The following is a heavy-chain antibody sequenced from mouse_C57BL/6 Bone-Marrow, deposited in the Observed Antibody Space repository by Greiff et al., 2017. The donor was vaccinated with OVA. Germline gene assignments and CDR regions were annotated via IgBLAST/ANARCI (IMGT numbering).Heavy chain of an antibody. CDR2: IDPSDSYT. J-gene: IGHJ3*01. CDR3: ARYSLTSFAY. CDR1: GYTFTSYW. Sequence: VQLQQPGAELVRPGTSVKLSCKASGYTFTSYWMHWVKQRPGQGLEWIGVIDPSDSYTNYNQKFKGKATLTVDTSSSTAYMQLSSLTSEDSAVYSCARYSLTSFAYWGQGTLVTVSA. V-gene: IGHV1-59*01.